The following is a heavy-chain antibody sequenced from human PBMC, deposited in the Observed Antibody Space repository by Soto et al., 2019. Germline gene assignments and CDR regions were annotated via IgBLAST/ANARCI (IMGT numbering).Heavy chain of an antibody. CDR1: GFTFSDYY. V-gene: IGHV3-11*06. D-gene: IGHD3-22*01. Sequence: GGSLRLSCAVSGFTFSDYYMTWIRQAPGKGLEWVSYISSSTSHTNYADSVKGRFTISRDNAKNSLFLQMNSLRAEDTAVYYCVRGDGDYYDGNGYLGRHWGQGTLVTVSS. CDR3: VRGDGDYYDGNGYLGRH. CDR2: ISSSTSHT. J-gene: IGHJ4*02.